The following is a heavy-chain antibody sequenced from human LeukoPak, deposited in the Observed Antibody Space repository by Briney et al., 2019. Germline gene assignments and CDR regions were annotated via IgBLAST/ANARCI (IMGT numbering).Heavy chain of an antibody. CDR3: ARAHHLKQQPFDY. V-gene: IGHV4-39*01. CDR1: GGSISSSSYY. CDR2: IYYSRST. Sequence: SETLSLTCTVSGGSISSSSYYWGWIRQPPGKGLEWIGSIYYSRSTYYNPSPKSRVTISVDTSKNQSSLKLGSLTAADTAVYYCARAHHLKQQPFDYWGQGTLVTVSS. D-gene: IGHD1-14*01. J-gene: IGHJ4*02.